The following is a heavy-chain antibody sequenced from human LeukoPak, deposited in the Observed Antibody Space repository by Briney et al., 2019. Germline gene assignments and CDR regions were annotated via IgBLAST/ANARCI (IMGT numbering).Heavy chain of an antibody. CDR3: ARLYCSSTSCYLDDAFDI. D-gene: IGHD2-2*01. J-gene: IGHJ3*02. CDR1: GFTFSSYW. CDR2: IKQDGSEK. Sequence: GGSLRLSCAASGFTFSSYWMSWVRQAPGKGLEWVANIKQDGSEKYYVDSVKGRFTISRDNAKNSLYLQMNSLRAEDTAVYYCARLYCSSTSCYLDDAFDIWGQGTMVTVSS. V-gene: IGHV3-7*01.